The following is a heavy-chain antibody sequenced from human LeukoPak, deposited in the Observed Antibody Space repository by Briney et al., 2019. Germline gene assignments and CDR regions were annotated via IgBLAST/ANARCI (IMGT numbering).Heavy chain of an antibody. V-gene: IGHV4-59*01. CDR1: GGSISSYY. Sequence: SETLSLTCTVSGGSISSYYWSWIRQPPGKGLEWIGYIYYSGSTNYNPSLKSRVTISVDTSKNQFSLKLNSVTAADTAVYYCARGDYVWGSNRLGWFDPWGQGTLVTVSS. D-gene: IGHD3-16*02. J-gene: IGHJ5*02. CDR2: IYYSGST. CDR3: ARGDYVWGSNRLGWFDP.